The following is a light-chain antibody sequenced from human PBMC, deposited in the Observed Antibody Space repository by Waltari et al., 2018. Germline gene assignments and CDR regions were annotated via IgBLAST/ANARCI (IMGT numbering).Light chain of an antibody. CDR3: QTWGTGIWV. CDR1: RGHSSSA. J-gene: IGLJ3*02. Sequence: QLVLTQSPSASASLGASVKLTCTLSRGHSSSAIAWYQQQPEKGPRYLMKLNSDGSHTKGDGIPDRFSGSSSGAERYLTISSLQSEDEADYYCQTWGTGIWVFGGGTKLTVL. CDR2: LNSDGSH. V-gene: IGLV4-69*01.